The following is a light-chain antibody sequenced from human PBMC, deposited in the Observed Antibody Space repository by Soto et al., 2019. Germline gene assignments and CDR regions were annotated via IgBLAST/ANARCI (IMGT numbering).Light chain of an antibody. Sequence: IVLTQSPGTLSLSPGDRATLSCRASQTVSNNYLAWCQQKPGQAPRLLIYGASTRATAVPARFTASGSGTEFTLSISSLQSDDFGVYYCQQYDTWPRTFGQGTKVDIK. V-gene: IGKV3-15*01. J-gene: IGKJ1*01. CDR1: QTVSNN. CDR3: QQYDTWPRT. CDR2: GAS.